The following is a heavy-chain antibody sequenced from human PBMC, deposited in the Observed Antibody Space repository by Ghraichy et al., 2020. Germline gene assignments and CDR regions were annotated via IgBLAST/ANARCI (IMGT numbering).Heavy chain of an antibody. D-gene: IGHD5-12*01. Sequence: TLSLTCTVSGGSISSGSYYWSWIRQPAGKGLEWIGRIYTSGSTNYNPSLKSRVTMSVDTSKNQFSLKLSSVTAADTAVYYCARGRYSGYDYFDYWGQGTLVTVSS. V-gene: IGHV4-61*02. J-gene: IGHJ4*02. CDR1: GGSISSGSYY. CDR2: IYTSGST. CDR3: ARGRYSGYDYFDY.